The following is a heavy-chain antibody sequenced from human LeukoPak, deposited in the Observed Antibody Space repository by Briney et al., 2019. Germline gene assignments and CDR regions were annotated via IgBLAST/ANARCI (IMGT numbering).Heavy chain of an antibody. D-gene: IGHD5-24*01. CDR1: GGSITSSY. J-gene: IGHJ4*02. Sequence: SETLSLTCTVSGGSITSSYWSWLRQPPGKGLQWIGYFYYSGATNYNPSLRSRVTISVDTSKTQLSLKMTSMTAADTAVYYCARSNARDGYNFGYWGQGTLVTVSS. CDR3: ARSNARDGYNFGY. CDR2: FYYSGAT. V-gene: IGHV4-59*08.